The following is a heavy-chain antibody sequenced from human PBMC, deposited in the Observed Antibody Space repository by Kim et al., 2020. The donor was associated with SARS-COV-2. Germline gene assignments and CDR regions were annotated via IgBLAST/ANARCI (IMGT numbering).Heavy chain of an antibody. Sequence: PSLQGHVTISTDKSISTAYLQWSSLKAADTAMYYCARQPYSSSWYNYFDYWGQGTLVTVSS. V-gene: IGHV5-10-1*01. CDR3: ARQPYSSSWYNYFDY. J-gene: IGHJ4*02. D-gene: IGHD6-13*01.